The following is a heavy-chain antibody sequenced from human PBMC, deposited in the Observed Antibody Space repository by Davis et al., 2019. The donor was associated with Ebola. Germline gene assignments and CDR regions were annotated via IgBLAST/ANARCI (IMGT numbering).Heavy chain of an antibody. Sequence: AASVKVSCKASGYTFTSYGITWVRQAPGQGLEWMGWINPHNGNTNYAQNVQGRVTMTTDTSTSTAYMELRSLRSDDTAVYYCAREIIVGAFEYWGQGTLVTVSS. V-gene: IGHV1-18*04. J-gene: IGHJ4*02. CDR1: GYTFTSYG. CDR2: INPHNGNT. D-gene: IGHD1-26*01. CDR3: AREIIVGAFEY.